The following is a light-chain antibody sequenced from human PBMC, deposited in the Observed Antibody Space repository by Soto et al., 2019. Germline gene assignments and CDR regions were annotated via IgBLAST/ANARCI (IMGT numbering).Light chain of an antibody. CDR2: LGS. J-gene: IGKJ1*01. CDR3: MQAIQSPWT. CDR1: QSLLHRSGYNY. V-gene: IGKV2-28*01. Sequence: DIVMTQSPLSLSATPGESASISCRSTQSLLHRSGYNYLDWYLQKPGQSPQLLIYLGSNRASGVPDRFSGSGSGTDFTLKISRMEAEDVGVYYCMQAIQSPWTFGQGTKVDIK.